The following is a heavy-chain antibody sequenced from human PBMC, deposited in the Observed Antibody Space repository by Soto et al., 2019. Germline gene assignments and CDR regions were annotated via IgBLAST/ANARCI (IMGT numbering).Heavy chain of an antibody. CDR3: ARMETFCSLKRFQP. CDR2: MNPGSGDT. J-gene: IGHJ5*02. Sequence: ASVKVFCKASGYSFTNNDVSWVRQATGQGLEWMGWMNPGSGDTGYAQKFQGRVTMTRDISIATAYMELSSLRSDDTAIYYCARMETFCSLKRFQPLGQGTLVTVSS. V-gene: IGHV1-8*01. D-gene: IGHD3-10*02. CDR1: GYSFTNND.